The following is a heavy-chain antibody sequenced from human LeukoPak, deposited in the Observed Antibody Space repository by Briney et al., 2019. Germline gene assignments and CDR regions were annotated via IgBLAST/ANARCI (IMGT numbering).Heavy chain of an antibody. CDR1: GFSFSSYA. J-gene: IGHJ4*02. V-gene: IGHV3-64*01. Sequence: GGSLRLSCAASGFSFSSYAMSWVRQAPGKGLEHVSAIGSNGSSTYHSNSVKGRCIIIRDNSKNTLYLQMGSLIAEDMAVFYCSRTGEVAVAFGRWGQGTLVTVAS. CDR3: SRTGEVAVAFGR. D-gene: IGHD6-19*01. CDR2: IGSNGSST.